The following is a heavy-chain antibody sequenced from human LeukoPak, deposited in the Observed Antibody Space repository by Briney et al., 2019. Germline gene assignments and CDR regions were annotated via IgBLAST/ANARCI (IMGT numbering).Heavy chain of an antibody. CDR3: ARGDGYSYGSFDY. D-gene: IGHD5-18*01. J-gene: IGHJ4*02. Sequence: PSETLSLTCAVSGGSIRSGNYYWSWIRQPPGKGLEWIGSIYHSGSTYYNPSLKSRVTISVDTSKNQFSLKLSSVTAADTAVYYCARGDGYSYGSFDYWGQGTLVTVSS. CDR2: IYHSGST. V-gene: IGHV4-39*07. CDR1: GGSIRSGNYY.